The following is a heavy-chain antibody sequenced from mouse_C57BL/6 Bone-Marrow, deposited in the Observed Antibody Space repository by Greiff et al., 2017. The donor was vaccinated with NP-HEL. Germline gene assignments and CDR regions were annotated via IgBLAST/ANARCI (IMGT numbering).Heavy chain of an antibody. CDR1: GYTFTSYW. Sequence: QVQLQQPGAELVMPGASVKLSCKASGYTFTSYWMHWVKQRPGQGLEWIGEIDPSDSYTNYNQKFKGKSTLTVDKSSSTAYMQLSSLTSEDSAVYYCARRPLRSETPWFAYWGQGTLVTVSA. CDR3: ARRPLRSETPWFAY. V-gene: IGHV1-69*01. J-gene: IGHJ3*01. CDR2: IDPSDSYT. D-gene: IGHD1-1*01.